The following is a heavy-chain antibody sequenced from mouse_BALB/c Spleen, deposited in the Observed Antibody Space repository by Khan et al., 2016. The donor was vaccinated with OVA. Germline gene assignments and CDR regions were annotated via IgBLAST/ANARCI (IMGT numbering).Heavy chain of an antibody. CDR3: ARGEDGSSYRAWFAY. V-gene: IGHV3-6*02. D-gene: IGHD1-1*01. Sequence: EVQLKESGPGLVKPSQSLSLTCSVTGYSITSGYYWNWIRQFPGNKLEWMGYISYDGNNDYNPSLKNRIFITRDTSQNQFFLKLNSVTTEDTATXCCARGEDGSSYRAWFAYWGKGALVNVSA. CDR1: GYSITSGYY. CDR2: ISYDGNN. J-gene: IGHJ3*01.